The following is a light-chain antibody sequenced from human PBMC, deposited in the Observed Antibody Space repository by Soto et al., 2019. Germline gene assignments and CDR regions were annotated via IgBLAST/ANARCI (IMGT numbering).Light chain of an antibody. CDR2: LNSDGSH. V-gene: IGLV4-69*01. Sequence: QLVLTQSPSASASLGASVKLTCTLSSGHSNFAIALHQQQPEKGPRFLMKLNSDGSHNKGDGIPDRFAGSSSGAERYLTISSLQSGDEADYYCQTWGTYVVFGGGTKLTVL. CDR3: QTWGTYVV. CDR1: SGHSNFA. J-gene: IGLJ2*01.